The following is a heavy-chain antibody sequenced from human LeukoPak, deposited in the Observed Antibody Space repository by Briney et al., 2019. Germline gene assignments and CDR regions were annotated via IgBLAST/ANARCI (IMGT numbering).Heavy chain of an antibody. CDR2: ISAYNGNT. CDR1: GYKFTSYS. Sequence: ASVKVSCKASGYKFTSYSISWVRQAPGQGLEWMGWISAYNGNTDYAQKLQGRVTMTTDTSTSTACMELRSLRSDDTAVYYCARDPDCISANCYFAHYDYWGQGTLVTVSS. V-gene: IGHV1-18*01. CDR3: ARDPDCISANCYFAHYDY. J-gene: IGHJ4*02. D-gene: IGHD2-2*01.